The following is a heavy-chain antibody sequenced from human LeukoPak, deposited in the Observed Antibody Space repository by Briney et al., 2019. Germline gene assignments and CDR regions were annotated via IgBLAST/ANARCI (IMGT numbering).Heavy chain of an antibody. J-gene: IGHJ4*02. V-gene: IGHV4-59*08. CDR3: ARRTSYSSAFDY. CDR2: ISYSGIT. D-gene: IGHD6-19*01. CDR1: GGSISSYY. Sequence: PSETLSLTCTVSGGSISSYYWSWLRQPPGKGLEWIGYISYSGITNYNPSLKSRVTISVDTSENQFSLKLSSVTAADTAVFYCARRTSYSSAFDYWGQGTPVTVSS.